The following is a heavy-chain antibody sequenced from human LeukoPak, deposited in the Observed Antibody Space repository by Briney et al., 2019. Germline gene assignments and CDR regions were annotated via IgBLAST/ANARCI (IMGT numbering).Heavy chain of an antibody. Sequence: GGSLRLSCAASGFTFSRSGMHWVRQAPGKGLEWVALIWYDGSNKYYADSVKGRITISRDNSKNTLYLQMNSLRAEDAAVYYCARTNVVNAMDVWGQGTTVTVSS. CDR1: GFTFSRSG. CDR3: ARTNVVNAMDV. J-gene: IGHJ6*02. CDR2: IWYDGSNK. V-gene: IGHV3-33*01. D-gene: IGHD2-15*01.